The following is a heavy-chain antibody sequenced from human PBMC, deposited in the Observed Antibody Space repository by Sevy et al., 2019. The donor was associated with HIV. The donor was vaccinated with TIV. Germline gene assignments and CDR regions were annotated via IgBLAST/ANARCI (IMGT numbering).Heavy chain of an antibody. CDR1: GDSISSSHW. CDR3: AAAAGTDVLGYYFGS. Sequence: SETLSLTCSVSGDSISSSHWWSWVRQTPGKGLEWIGDMYHLGTTNYNPSLKSRVIISVDKSKNQFSLKLTSVTAADTAVYYCAAAAGTDVLGYYFGSWGQGTQVTVSS. D-gene: IGHD6-25*01. J-gene: IGHJ4*02. CDR2: MYHLGTT. V-gene: IGHV4-4*02.